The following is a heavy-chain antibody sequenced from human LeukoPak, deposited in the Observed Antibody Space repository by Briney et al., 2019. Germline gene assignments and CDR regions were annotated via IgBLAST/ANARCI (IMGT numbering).Heavy chain of an antibody. Sequence: GGSLRVSCAASGFSFIGYLLSWVRQAPGKGLEWVATIFEDGITKYYDDSVRGRFTISRDNAENSLYLEMTSLRTEDTAVYYCARLLGRVTTFDYWGQGTLVTVSS. CDR2: IFEDGITK. CDR1: GFSFIGYL. CDR3: ARLLGRVTTFDY. J-gene: IGHJ4*02. D-gene: IGHD1/OR15-1a*01. V-gene: IGHV3-7*01.